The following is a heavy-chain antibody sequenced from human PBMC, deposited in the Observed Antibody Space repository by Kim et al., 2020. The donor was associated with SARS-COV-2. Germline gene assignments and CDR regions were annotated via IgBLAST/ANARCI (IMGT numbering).Heavy chain of an antibody. CDR2: ISGSGDST. V-gene: IGHV3-23*01. CDR3: AKRLAAAGSGWLGYLAFDI. CDR1: GFTFSNYP. J-gene: IGHJ3*02. Sequence: GGSLRLSCAASGFTFSNYPMNWVRQAPGMGLEWVSAISGSGDSTYYADSVKGRFTFSRDNSKNTLFLHMNSLRAEDTAIYYCAKRLAAAGSGWLGYLAFDIWGQGTIVTVSS. D-gene: IGHD6-13*01.